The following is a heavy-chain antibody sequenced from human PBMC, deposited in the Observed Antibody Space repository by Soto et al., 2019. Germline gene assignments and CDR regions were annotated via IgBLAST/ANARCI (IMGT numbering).Heavy chain of an antibody. Sequence: GWSLILSCAASGFTFDDYAMHWVRQAPGKGLEWVSGISWNSGRIGYADSVKGRFTISRDNFKNTLHLQINSLRGEDTAVYYCAGDRCSGGRCYSFDYWGLGNLVIV. CDR1: GFTFDDYA. CDR3: AGDRCSGGRCYSFDY. V-gene: IGHV3-9*01. D-gene: IGHD2-15*01. J-gene: IGHJ4*02. CDR2: ISWNSGRI.